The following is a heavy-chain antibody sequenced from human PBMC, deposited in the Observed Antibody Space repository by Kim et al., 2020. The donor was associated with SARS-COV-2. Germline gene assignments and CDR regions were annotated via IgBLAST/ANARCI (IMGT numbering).Heavy chain of an antibody. CDR2: ISSSSSYI. Sequence: GGSLRLSCAASGFTFRSYSMNWVRQAPGKGLERVSSISSSSSYIYYADSVKGRFTISRDNAKNSLYLQMNSLRAEDTAVYYCARDPSGTYVEGWFDPWGQGTLVTVSS. J-gene: IGHJ5*02. D-gene: IGHD3-10*01. CDR1: GFTFRSYS. V-gene: IGHV3-21*01. CDR3: ARDPSGTYVEGWFDP.